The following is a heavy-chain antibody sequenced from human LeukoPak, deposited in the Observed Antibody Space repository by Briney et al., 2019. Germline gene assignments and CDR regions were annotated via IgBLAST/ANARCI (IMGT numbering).Heavy chain of an antibody. CDR2: ISSSGSYI. CDR3: ASYSSSWTGYYFDY. CDR1: GFTFSSYN. Sequence: GGSLRLSCAASGFTFSSYNMIWVRQAPGKGLEWVSSISSSGSYIYYADSVKGRFTISRDNAKNSLYLQMNSLRAEDTAVYYCASYSSSWTGYYFDYWGQGTLVTVSS. D-gene: IGHD6-13*01. V-gene: IGHV3-21*01. J-gene: IGHJ4*02.